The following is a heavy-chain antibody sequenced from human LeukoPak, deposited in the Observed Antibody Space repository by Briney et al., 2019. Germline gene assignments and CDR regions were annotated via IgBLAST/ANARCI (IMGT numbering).Heavy chain of an antibody. Sequence: ASVKVSCKASGGTFSRYAVSRVRQAPGQGLEWMGGIVPIFGTANYAQKFQGRVTITADESTGTAYMDLSSLRYEDTAVYYCARVVNPTYCSSPRCYWKGWFDPWGQGTLVTVSS. CDR3: ARVVNPTYCSSPRCYWKGWFDP. V-gene: IGHV1-69*13. CDR1: GGTFSRYA. J-gene: IGHJ5*02. CDR2: IVPIFGTA. D-gene: IGHD2-2*01.